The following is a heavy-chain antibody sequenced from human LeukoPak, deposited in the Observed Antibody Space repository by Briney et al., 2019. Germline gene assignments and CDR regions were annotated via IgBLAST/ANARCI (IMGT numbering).Heavy chain of an antibody. CDR2: IYPLDSDT. J-gene: IGHJ4*02. D-gene: IGHD2-8*02. CDR3: ARRRDGTGSPLEY. CDR1: GYSFSSYW. Sequence: GESLKVSCKGSGYSFSSYWIGWVRQMPGKGLEWMGIIYPLDSDTRYSPSFRGQVTISVDKSINSAYLQWSSLKASDTAIYYCARRRDGTGSPLEYWGQGTLVTVSS. V-gene: IGHV5-51*01.